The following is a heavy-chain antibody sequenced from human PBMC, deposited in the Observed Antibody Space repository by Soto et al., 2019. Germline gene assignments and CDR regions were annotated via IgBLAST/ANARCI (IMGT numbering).Heavy chain of an antibody. CDR2: IYSGGST. Sequence: GGSLRLSCAASGFTVSSNYMSWVRQAPGKGLEWVSVIYSGGSTYYADSVKGRFTISRHNSKNTLYLQMNSLRAEDTAVYYCARQGLDDYGDSGLFDYWGQGTLVTVSS. V-gene: IGHV3-53*04. CDR1: GFTVSSNY. J-gene: IGHJ4*02. D-gene: IGHD4-17*01. CDR3: ARQGLDDYGDSGLFDY.